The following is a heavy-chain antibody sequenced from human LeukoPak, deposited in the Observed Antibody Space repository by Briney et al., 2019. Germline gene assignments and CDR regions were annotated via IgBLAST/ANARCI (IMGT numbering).Heavy chain of an antibody. D-gene: IGHD2-2*01. Sequence: SQTLSLTCTVSGGSISSGDYYWSWIRQPPGTGLEWIGYIYYSGSTYYNPSLKSRVTISVDTSKNQFSLKLSSVTAADTAVYYCARSYCSSTSCYGGYYYGMDVWGQGTTVTVSS. CDR3: ARSYCSSTSCYGGYYYGMDV. V-gene: IGHV4-30-4*01. CDR2: IYYSGST. CDR1: GGSISSGDYY. J-gene: IGHJ6*02.